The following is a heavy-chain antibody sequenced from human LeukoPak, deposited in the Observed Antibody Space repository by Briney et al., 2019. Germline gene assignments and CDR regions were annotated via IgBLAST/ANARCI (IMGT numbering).Heavy chain of an antibody. D-gene: IGHD3-22*01. CDR2: IYYSGST. V-gene: IGHV4-31*03. J-gene: IGHJ4*02. Sequence: PSETLSLTCTVSGGSISSGGYYWSWIRQYPGKGLEWIGYIYYSGSTYYNPSLKSRVTISVDTSKNQFSLKLSSVTAADTAVYYCAARDPYYDSSGYSLDYWGQGTLVTVSS. CDR3: AARDPYYDSSGYSLDY. CDR1: GGSISSGGYY.